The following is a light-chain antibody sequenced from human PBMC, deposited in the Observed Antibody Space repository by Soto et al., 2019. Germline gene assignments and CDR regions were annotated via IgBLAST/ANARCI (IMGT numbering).Light chain of an antibody. Sequence: DIVMTQSPDSLAVSLGERATINCKSSQSVLYRSNNKNYLAWYQQKPGQAPKLLIYWASTRESGVPDRFSGGGSGTDFTLTISSLQAEDVAVYFCQQYYSTPRTFGRGTKVEIK. CDR2: WAS. CDR1: QSVLYRSNNKNY. J-gene: IGKJ1*01. CDR3: QQYYSTPRT. V-gene: IGKV4-1*01.